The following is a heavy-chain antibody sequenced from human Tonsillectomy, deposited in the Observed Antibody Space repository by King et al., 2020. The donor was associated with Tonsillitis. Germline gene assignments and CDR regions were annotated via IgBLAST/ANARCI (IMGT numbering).Heavy chain of an antibody. CDR1: GDTFSNYA. CDR2: IVPILNLK. J-gene: IGHJ4*02. Sequence: QLVQSGAEVKRPGSSVKVSCKASGDTFSNYAFTWGRQAPGQGLEWMGRIVPILNLKNYAQEFQGRVTLTADTSTSTAYMELSSLRTDDTAVYYCAREKGCSGGACYSVTGYWGQGTLVTVSS. D-gene: IGHD2-15*01. V-gene: IGHV1-69*09. CDR3: AREKGCSGGACYSVTGY.